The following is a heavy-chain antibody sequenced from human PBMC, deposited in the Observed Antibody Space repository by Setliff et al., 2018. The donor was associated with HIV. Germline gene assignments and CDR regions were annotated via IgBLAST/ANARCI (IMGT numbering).Heavy chain of an antibody. J-gene: IGHJ6*03. CDR3: ARGFSSSWYYYHMDV. Sequence: SETLSLTCTVSGDSISSSYYWTWIRQPPGKGLEWIGYSHHSGNTKYNPSLTGRVTISVDTSKIQFSLKLSSVTAADTAVYYCARGFSSSWYYYHMDVWGKGTTVTVSS. CDR1: GDSISSSYY. D-gene: IGHD6-13*01. CDR2: SHHSGNT. V-gene: IGHV4-59*01.